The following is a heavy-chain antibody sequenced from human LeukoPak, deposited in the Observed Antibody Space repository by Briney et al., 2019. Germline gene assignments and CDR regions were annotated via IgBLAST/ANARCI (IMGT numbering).Heavy chain of an antibody. J-gene: IGHJ4*02. CDR3: AKDRLHRDYFDL. V-gene: IGHV4-38-2*02. CDR2: IYHSGST. CDR1: GYSISSGYY. D-gene: IGHD2-15*01. Sequence: SETLSLTCTVSGYSISSGYYWGWIRQPPGKGLEWIGSIYHSGSTYYNPSLKSRVTISVDTSKNQFSLKLSSVTAADTAIYFCAKDRLHRDYFDLWGQGTLLTVSS.